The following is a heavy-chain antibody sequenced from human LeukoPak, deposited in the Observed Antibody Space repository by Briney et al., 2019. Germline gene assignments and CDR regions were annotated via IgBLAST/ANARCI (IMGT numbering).Heavy chain of an antibody. CDR2: ISGSGGST. V-gene: IGHV3-23*01. CDR3: ARLVAARLSPKPYYFDY. D-gene: IGHD6-6*01. J-gene: IGHJ4*02. CDR1: GFTFSSYA. Sequence: GGSLRLSCAASGFTFSSYAMSWVRQAPGKGLEWVSAISGSGGSTYYADSVKGRFTISRDNSKNTLYLQMNSLRAEDTAVYYCARLVAARLSPKPYYFDYWGQGTLVAVSS.